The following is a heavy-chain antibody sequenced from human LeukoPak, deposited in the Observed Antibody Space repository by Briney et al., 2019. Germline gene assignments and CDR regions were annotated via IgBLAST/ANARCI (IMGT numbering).Heavy chain of an antibody. CDR1: GFTFSTHG. CDR2: VTPSGDPT. V-gene: IGHV3-23*01. J-gene: IGHJ4*02. Sequence: QPGGSLRLSCAGSGFTFSTHGMNWVRQAPGKGLEWVSGVTPSGDPTHYADSVKGRFIISRDNSKNTMYLQMNSLRAEDTGVYYCAKDSGWIQFIDWGQGTPVTVSS. D-gene: IGHD5-24*01. CDR3: AKDSGWIQFID.